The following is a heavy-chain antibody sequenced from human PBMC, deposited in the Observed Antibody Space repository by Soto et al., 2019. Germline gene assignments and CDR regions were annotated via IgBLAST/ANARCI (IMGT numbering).Heavy chain of an antibody. CDR1: GFTFSGYA. CDR3: AKAYYDFWSGPDY. CDR2: ISDSGGST. Sequence: ESGGGLVQPGGSLRLSCAASGFTFSGYAMNWVRQAPGKGLKWVSSISDSGGSTSYADSVKGRFTISRDNSKNTLYLQLNSLRAEDTAVYYCAKAYYDFWSGPDYWGQGTLVTVSS. J-gene: IGHJ4*02. D-gene: IGHD3-3*01. V-gene: IGHV3-23*01.